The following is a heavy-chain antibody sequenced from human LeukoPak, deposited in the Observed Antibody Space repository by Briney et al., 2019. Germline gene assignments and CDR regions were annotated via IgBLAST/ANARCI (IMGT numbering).Heavy chain of an antibody. CDR3: ARDRGATGWFDP. J-gene: IGHJ5*02. CDR1: GGSFSGYY. CDR2: IYYSGST. D-gene: IGHD5-12*01. Sequence: SETLSLTCAVYGGSFSGYYWSWIRQPPGKGLEWIGYIYYSGSTNYNPSLKSRVTISVDTSKNQFSLKLSSVTAADTAVYYCARDRGATGWFDPWGQGTLVTVSS. V-gene: IGHV4-59*01.